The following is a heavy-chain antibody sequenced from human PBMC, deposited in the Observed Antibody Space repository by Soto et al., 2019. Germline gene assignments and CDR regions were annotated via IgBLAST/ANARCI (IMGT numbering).Heavy chain of an antibody. CDR2: IYSGGST. Sequence: EVQLVESGGGLVQPGGSLRLSCAASGFTVSSNYMSWVRQAPGKGLEWVSVIYSGGSTYYADSVKGRFTISRHNSKNTLYLQMNSLRAEDPAVYYCARVLRGTLDCWGQGTLVTGSS. D-gene: IGHD1-1*01. CDR3: ARVLRGTLDC. CDR1: GFTVSSNY. V-gene: IGHV3-53*04. J-gene: IGHJ4*02.